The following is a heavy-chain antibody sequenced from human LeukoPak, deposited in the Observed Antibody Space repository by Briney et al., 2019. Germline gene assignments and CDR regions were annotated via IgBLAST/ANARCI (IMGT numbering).Heavy chain of an antibody. CDR2: INPSGGST. V-gene: IGHV1-46*01. Sequence: ASVKVSCKASGYTFTSYYMHWVRQAPGQGLEWMGIINPSGGSTSYAQKFQGRVTMTRDMSTSTVYMELSSLRSEDTAVYYCAKVLRDSGWEYFFDYWGQGTLVTVSS. D-gene: IGHD6-19*01. CDR3: AKVLRDSGWEYFFDY. J-gene: IGHJ4*02. CDR1: GYTFTSYY.